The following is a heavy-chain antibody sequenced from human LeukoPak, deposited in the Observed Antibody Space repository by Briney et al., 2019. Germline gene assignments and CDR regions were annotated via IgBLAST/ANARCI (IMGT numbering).Heavy chain of an antibody. Sequence: GGSLRLSCAASGFTFSSYAMHWVRQAPGKGLEWVAVISYGGSNKYYADSVKGRFTISRDNSKNTLYLQMNSLRAEDTAVYYCARDRDSIAVAAPFDYWGQGTLVTVSS. CDR3: ARDRDSIAVAAPFDY. D-gene: IGHD6-19*01. CDR1: GFTFSSYA. J-gene: IGHJ4*02. V-gene: IGHV3-30-3*01. CDR2: ISYGGSNK.